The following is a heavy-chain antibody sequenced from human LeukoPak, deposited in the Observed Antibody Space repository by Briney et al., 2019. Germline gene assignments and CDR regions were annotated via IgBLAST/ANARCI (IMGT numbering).Heavy chain of an antibody. CDR1: GYTFTSYA. CDR3: ARVPTTVTTYWFDP. J-gene: IGHJ5*02. D-gene: IGHD4-17*01. V-gene: IGHV7-4-1*02. CDR2: INTNTGNP. Sequence: ASVKVSCKASGYTFTSYAMNWVRQAPGQGLEWMGWINTNTGNPTYAQGFTGRFVFSLDTSVSTAYLQISSLKAEDTAVYYCARVPTTVTTYWFDPWGQGTLVTVSS.